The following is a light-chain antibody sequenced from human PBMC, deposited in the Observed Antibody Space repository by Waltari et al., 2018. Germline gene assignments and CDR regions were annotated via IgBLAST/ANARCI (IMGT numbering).Light chain of an antibody. CDR3: ASWDDSLRIVL. V-gene: IGLV1-44*01. Sequence: QSVLTQPPSASGTPGPRVTISCSGRSSNLGRHTVNRYQQLPGTAPKLLIYNTHQRPSGVPDQFSGSKSGTSASLAISGLQSDDEADYYCASWDDSLRIVLFGGGTKLTVL. CDR1: SSNLGRHT. J-gene: IGLJ2*01. CDR2: NTH.